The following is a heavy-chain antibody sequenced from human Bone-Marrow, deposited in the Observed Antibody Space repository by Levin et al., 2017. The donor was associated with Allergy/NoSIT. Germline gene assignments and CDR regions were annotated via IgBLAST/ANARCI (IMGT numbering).Heavy chain of an antibody. V-gene: IGHV4-39*01. CDR1: NGSINKNNYY. CDR2: IHSGGST. D-gene: IGHD6-19*01. CDR3: ASNSGWPHYFDY. Sequence: SETLSLTCTVSNGSINKNNYYWGWIRQPPGKGLEWIGNIHSGGSTYYNPSLKSRVTISVDTSKNQFSLKLSSVTAADTAMYYCASNSGWPHYFDYWGQGSLVTVSS. J-gene: IGHJ4*02.